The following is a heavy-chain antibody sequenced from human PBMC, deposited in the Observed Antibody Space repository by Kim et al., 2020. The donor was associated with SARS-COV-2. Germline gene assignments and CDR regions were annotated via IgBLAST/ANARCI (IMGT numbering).Heavy chain of an antibody. CDR1: GGSVSSGGHY. D-gene: IGHD4-17*01. Sequence: SETLSLTCTVSGGSVSSGGHYWSWIRQPPGKGLEWIGYIYYSGSTNYNPSLKSRVTKSVDTSKNQFSLKLRSVTAADTAVYYCARIETVTTGGAFDIWGQGTMVTVSS. CDR2: IYYSGST. CDR3: ARIETVTTGGAFDI. J-gene: IGHJ3*02. V-gene: IGHV4-61*08.